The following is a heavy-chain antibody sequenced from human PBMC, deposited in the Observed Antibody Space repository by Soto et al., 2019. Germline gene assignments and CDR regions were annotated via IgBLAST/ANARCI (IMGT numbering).Heavy chain of an antibody. V-gene: IGHV4-4*07. CDR2: LYSSGNT. CDR1: GASISAYA. Sequence: SETLSLTCTVSGASISAYAWSWIRQPAGKGLEWIGRLYSSGNTNYNPSFKSRLTMSADTSKNQFSLKLSSVTAADTAVYYCARGPYSSGWYVVDYWGQGTLVTVS. D-gene: IGHD6-19*01. J-gene: IGHJ4*02. CDR3: ARGPYSSGWYVVDY.